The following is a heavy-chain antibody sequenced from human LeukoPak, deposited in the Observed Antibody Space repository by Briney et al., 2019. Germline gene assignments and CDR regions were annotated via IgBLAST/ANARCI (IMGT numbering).Heavy chain of an antibody. J-gene: IGHJ4*02. D-gene: IGHD3-10*01. V-gene: IGHV3-9*01. CDR1: GFTFDDYA. CDR2: ISWNSGSI. Sequence: GGSLRLSCAASGFTFDDYAMHWVRHAPGKGLEWVSGISWNSGSIGYADSVKGRFTISRDNAKNSLYLQMNSLRAEDTALYYCAKSRGVSRPFDYWGQGTLVTVSS. CDR3: AKSRGVSRPFDY.